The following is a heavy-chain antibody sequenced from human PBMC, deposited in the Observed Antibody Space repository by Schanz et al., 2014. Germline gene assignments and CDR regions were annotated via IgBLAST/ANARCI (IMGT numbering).Heavy chain of an antibody. D-gene: IGHD2-15*01. Sequence: EVRLVESGGGLVQPGGSLRLSCAASGFTFNSYAMTWVRQAPGKGLEWVSSISHSGGSKYYADSVKGRFTISRDNSENTLYRQMDSLSADGTAVFYCAKGMGYCSGGTCYDYYYYGLDVWGQGTTVTVSS. CDR2: ISHSGGSK. CDR3: AKGMGYCSGGTCYDYYYYGLDV. V-gene: IGHV3-23*04. CDR1: GFTFNSYA. J-gene: IGHJ6*02.